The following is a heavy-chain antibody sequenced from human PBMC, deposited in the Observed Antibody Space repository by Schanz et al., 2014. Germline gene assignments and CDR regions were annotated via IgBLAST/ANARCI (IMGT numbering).Heavy chain of an antibody. CDR2: TYYRSRSKWSN. J-gene: IGHJ5*02. D-gene: IGHD6-19*01. CDR3: ARRAVANTGVGWFDP. Sequence: QVQLQQSGPGLVEPSQTLSLTCDISGDSVSSTSAAWNWIRQSPSRGLEWLGRTYYRSRSKWSNDYAESVRSRISISPDTSKNQFSLHLNSVTPDDTAVYYCARRAVANTGVGWFDPWGQGSLVTVSS. CDR1: GDSVSSTSAA. V-gene: IGHV6-1*01.